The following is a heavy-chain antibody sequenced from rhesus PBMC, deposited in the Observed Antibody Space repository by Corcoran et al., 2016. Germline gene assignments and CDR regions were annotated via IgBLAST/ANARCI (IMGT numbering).Heavy chain of an antibody. J-gene: IGHJ4*01. V-gene: IGHV5-20*01. CDR1: GYSFTSYW. CDR2: LVPSDSDS. CDR3: AKSPIAAAGLNY. Sequence: EVQLVQSGAEVKRPGESLKISCKTSGYSFTSYWISWVRQMPGKDLEWMGALVPSDSDSQSHPSFQGQVTLSADKSISTAYLQWSRLKASDTATYYCAKSPIAAAGLNYWGQGVLVTVSS. D-gene: IGHD6S26*01.